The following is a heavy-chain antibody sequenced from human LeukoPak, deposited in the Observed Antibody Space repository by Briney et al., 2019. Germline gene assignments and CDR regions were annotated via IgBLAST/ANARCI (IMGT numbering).Heavy chain of an antibody. Sequence: GGSLRLSCAASAFTYKNHEMNWVRLAAGKGLEWVSYISRRGTTIYYADSVKGRFTISRDNAKNSLYLQMNSLRAEDTAVYYCARAGNYGDYALASWREGTLVTVSS. J-gene: IGHJ5*02. CDR1: AFTYKNHE. V-gene: IGHV3-48*03. CDR2: ISRRGTTI. CDR3: ARAGNYGDYALAS. D-gene: IGHD4-17*01.